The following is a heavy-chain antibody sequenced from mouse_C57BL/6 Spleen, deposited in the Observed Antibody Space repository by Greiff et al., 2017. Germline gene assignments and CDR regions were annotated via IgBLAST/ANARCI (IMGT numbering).Heavy chain of an antibody. D-gene: IGHD1-1*01. Sequence: VQLQQSGPELVKPGASVKISCKASGYSFTSYHIHWVKQRPGQGLEWIGWIYPGSGNTKYNAKFKSKATLTADTSSSTAYMQINSLTSEYSAVYYCARDYGSSYPYAYWGQGTLVTVAT. CDR2: IYPGSGNT. V-gene: IGHV1-66*01. CDR3: ARDYGSSYPYAY. J-gene: IGHJ3*01. CDR1: GYSFTSYH.